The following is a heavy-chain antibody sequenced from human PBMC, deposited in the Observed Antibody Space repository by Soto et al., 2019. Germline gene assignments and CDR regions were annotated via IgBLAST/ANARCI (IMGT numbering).Heavy chain of an antibody. CDR1: GGSISSSSYY. CDR2: IYYSGST. CDR3: ARHLPDYYDSSGYYDNWFDP. J-gene: IGHJ5*02. V-gene: IGHV4-39*01. D-gene: IGHD3-22*01. Sequence: SETLSLTCTVSGGSISSSSYYWGWIRQPPGKGLEWIGSIYYSGSTYYNPSLKSRVTISVDTSKNQFSLKLSSVTAADTAVYYCARHLPDYYDSSGYYDNWFDPWGQGTLVTVSS.